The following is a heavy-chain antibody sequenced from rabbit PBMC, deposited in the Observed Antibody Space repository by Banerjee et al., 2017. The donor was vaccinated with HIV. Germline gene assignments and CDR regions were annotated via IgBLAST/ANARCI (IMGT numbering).Heavy chain of an antibody. Sequence: QEQLEESGGDLVKPEGSLTLTCTASGFSFSNKYVMCWVRQAPGKGLEWIACINTSSGNTVYATWAKGRFTISKASWTTVTLQMTSLTAADTATYFCVRDDAGSAYGFKLWGPGTLVTVS. J-gene: IGHJ4*01. CDR2: INTSSGNT. CDR3: VRDDAGSAYGFKL. D-gene: IGHD4-2*01. CDR1: GFSFSNKYV. V-gene: IGHV1S45*01.